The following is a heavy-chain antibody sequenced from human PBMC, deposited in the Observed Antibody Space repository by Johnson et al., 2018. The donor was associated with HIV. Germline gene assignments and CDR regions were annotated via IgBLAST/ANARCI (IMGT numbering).Heavy chain of an antibody. Sequence: VQLVESGGGVVRPGGSLRLSCAASGFTFDDYAMHWVRQAPGKGLEWVSGISWNSGSIGYADSVKGRFTISRDNAKKSVYLQMNSLRAEDTAVYYCAKYCHGDCGGFAFDPWGQGTMVTVSS. CDR2: ISWNSGSI. J-gene: IGHJ3*01. CDR3: AKYCHGDCGGFAFDP. CDR1: GFTFDDYA. V-gene: IGHV3-9*01. D-gene: IGHD2-21*02.